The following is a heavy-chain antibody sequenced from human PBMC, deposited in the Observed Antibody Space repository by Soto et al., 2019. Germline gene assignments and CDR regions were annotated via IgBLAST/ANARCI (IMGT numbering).Heavy chain of an antibody. Sequence: ASVKVSFKAAGYTFTSYGISWVRQAPGQGLEWMGWISAYNGNTNYAQKLQGRVTMTTDTSTSTAYMELRSLRSDDTAVYYCARGRTTIFGVLTPGMDVWGQGTTVTVYS. D-gene: IGHD3-3*01. V-gene: IGHV1-18*04. J-gene: IGHJ6*02. CDR2: ISAYNGNT. CDR3: ARGRTTIFGVLTPGMDV. CDR1: GYTFTSYG.